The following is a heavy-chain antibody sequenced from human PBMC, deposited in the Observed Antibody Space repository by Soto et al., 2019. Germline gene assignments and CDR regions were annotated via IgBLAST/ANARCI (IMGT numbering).Heavy chain of an antibody. CDR2: ISAYNGNT. D-gene: IGHD3-22*01. Sequence: ASVNVSCKASGYTFTSYGISWVRQAPGQGLEWMGWISAYNGNTNYAQKLQGRVTMTTDTSTSTVYMELRSLRSDDTAVYYCARKESGYYVGYWGQGTLVTVSS. CDR3: ARKESGYYVGY. CDR1: GYTFTSYG. V-gene: IGHV1-18*01. J-gene: IGHJ4*02.